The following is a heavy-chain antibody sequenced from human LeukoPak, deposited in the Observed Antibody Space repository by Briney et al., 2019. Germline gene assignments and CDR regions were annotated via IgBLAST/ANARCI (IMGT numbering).Heavy chain of an antibody. CDR1: GFTVSSNY. CDR2: IYSGGST. V-gene: IGHV3-53*01. Sequence: GGSLRLSCVASGFTVSSNYMSWVRQAPGKGLEWVSVIYSGGSTYYADSVKGRFTISRDDSKNTLYLQMNSLRAEDTAVYYCASGSGSYRTPYYYMDVWGTGTTVTVSS. D-gene: IGHD3-10*01. CDR3: ASGSGSYRTPYYYMDV. J-gene: IGHJ6*03.